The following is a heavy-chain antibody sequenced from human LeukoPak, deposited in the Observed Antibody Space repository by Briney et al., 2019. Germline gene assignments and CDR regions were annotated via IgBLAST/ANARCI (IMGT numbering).Heavy chain of an antibody. Sequence: GASVKVSCKASGYSFTTYGISWVRQAPGQGLEWMGWISPNNGNTKYEQKLQGRVTMTTDTSTSTAYMELRSLRSDDTAVYYCARTRRYDSSGYHEYWGRGTLVTVSS. CDR2: ISPNNGNT. CDR3: ARTRRYDSSGYHEY. J-gene: IGHJ4*02. CDR1: GYSFTTYG. V-gene: IGHV1-18*01. D-gene: IGHD3-22*01.